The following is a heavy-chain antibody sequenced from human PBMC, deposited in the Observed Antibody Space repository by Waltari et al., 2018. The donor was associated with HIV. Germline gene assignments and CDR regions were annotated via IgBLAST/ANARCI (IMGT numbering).Heavy chain of an antibody. CDR3: ARHLQYSSGWQNWFDP. CDR1: GYSFTSYW. CDR2: IYPGDSDT. J-gene: IGHJ5*02. D-gene: IGHD6-19*01. Sequence: EVQLVQSGAEVKKPGESLKISCKGSGYSFTSYWIGWVRQMPGKGLEWMGIIYPGDSDTRYSPSFQGQVTISADKSISTAYLQWSILKASDTAMYYCARHLQYSSGWQNWFDPWGQGTLVTVSS. V-gene: IGHV5-51*01.